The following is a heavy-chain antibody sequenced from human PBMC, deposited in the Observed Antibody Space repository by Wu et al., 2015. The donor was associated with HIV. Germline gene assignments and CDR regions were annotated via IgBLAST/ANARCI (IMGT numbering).Heavy chain of an antibody. CDR2: IHDNGRT. D-gene: IGHD3-22*01. CDR1: GDTFDTFG. J-gene: IGHJ5*02. V-gene: IGHV1-18*01. Sequence: VQSGAELKKPGASVRVSCQTSGDTFDTFGITWVRQAPGQGLEWMGWIHDNGRTNYAQKVRGRVTMTTDTSTSTAYMDLTSLTSDDTAVYYCARVFEDSSGYYSWFDPWGQGTLVTVSS. CDR3: ARVFEDSSGYYSWFDP.